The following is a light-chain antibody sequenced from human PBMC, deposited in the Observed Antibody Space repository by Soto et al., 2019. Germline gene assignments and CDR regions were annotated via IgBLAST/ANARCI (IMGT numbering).Light chain of an antibody. Sequence: EIVMTQSPATLSVSPGERVTLSCRASQSVFSSLAWFQQKPGQAPRLLIYGAATRATGIPARFSGGGSGTEFTLTINSLQSEDFAVYYCQQYHSWPAFGRGTKVELK. CDR3: QQYHSWPA. CDR1: QSVFSS. V-gene: IGKV3-15*01. J-gene: IGKJ4*02. CDR2: GAA.